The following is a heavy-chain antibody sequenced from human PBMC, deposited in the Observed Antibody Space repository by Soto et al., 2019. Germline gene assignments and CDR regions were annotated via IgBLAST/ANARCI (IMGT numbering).Heavy chain of an antibody. CDR3: VRDIWNTSGWYFDY. Sequence: QVQLVESGGGVVQPGRSLRLSCAASGFPFSPYGMHWVRQAPGTGLEWVALIYFDGSNKYYSDSVKVQFTISRDNSNNTLYLQMNSLRAEDTATYYCVRDIWNTSGWYFDYWGQGALVTVSS. V-gene: IGHV3-33*01. J-gene: IGHJ4*02. D-gene: IGHD6-19*01. CDR2: IYFDGSNK. CDR1: GFPFSPYG.